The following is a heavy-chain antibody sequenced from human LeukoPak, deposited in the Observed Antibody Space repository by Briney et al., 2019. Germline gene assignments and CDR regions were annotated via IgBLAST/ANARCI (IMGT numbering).Heavy chain of an antibody. J-gene: IGHJ4*02. CDR2: INHNGNVN. CDR1: GFTFSSYW. D-gene: IGHD3-3*01. Sequence: PGGSLRLSCAASGFTFSSYWMNWARQAPGKGLEWVASINHNGNVNYYVDSVKGRFTISRDNAKNSLYLQMSNLRAEDTAVYYCARSRVWSGYWGNFDYWGQGTLVTVSS. CDR3: ARSRVWSGYWGNFDY. V-gene: IGHV3-7*03.